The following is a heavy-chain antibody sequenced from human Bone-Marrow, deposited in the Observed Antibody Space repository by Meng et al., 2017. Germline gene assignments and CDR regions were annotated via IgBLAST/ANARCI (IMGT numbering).Heavy chain of an antibody. V-gene: IGHV4-34*01. CDR1: GGSFWCYY. CDR2: MNQSVGS. J-gene: IGHJ4*02. D-gene: IGHD2-8*02. Sequence: QGPPREAGRGGANPSESPSRTCAVYGGSFWCYYWSWSRQPPGKGLEWIGEMNQSVGSNYNPSVKSRVAISVDTSKNEFSRQLSSASVADTAVYDCARGARVAGADYWGQGTLVTVSS. CDR3: ARGARVAGADY.